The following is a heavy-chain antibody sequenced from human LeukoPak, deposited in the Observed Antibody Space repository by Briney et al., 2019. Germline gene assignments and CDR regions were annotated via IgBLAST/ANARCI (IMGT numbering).Heavy chain of an antibody. CDR3: GRDTAVAHLYAY. Sequence: GGSLRLSCAASGFTFSYYWMSWVRQAPGKGLEWVASINQEGSDKHYADSVKGRFTISRDNAKNSLYLQMNSLRAEDTALYYCGRDTAVAHLYAYWGQGALVTVSS. J-gene: IGHJ4*02. CDR1: GFTFSYYW. V-gene: IGHV3-7*01. CDR2: INQEGSDK. D-gene: IGHD6-19*01.